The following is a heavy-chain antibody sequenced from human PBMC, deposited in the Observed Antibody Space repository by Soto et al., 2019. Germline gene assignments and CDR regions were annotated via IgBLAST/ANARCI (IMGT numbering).Heavy chain of an antibody. J-gene: IGHJ5*02. V-gene: IGHV3-23*01. D-gene: IGHD1-26*01. Sequence: EVQLLESGGGLVQPGGSLRLSCAASGFTFTSYAMSWVRQAPGKGLEWVSVISGSGGSTNYADSVKGRFTISRDNSKNTLYLQMNSLRAEDTAIYYCAKPPESSGGYVPWGQGTLVTVSS. CDR3: AKPPESSGGYVP. CDR2: ISGSGGST. CDR1: GFTFTSYA.